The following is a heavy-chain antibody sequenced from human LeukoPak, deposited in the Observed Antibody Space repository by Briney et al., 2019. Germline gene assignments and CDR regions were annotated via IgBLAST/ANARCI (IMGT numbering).Heavy chain of an antibody. D-gene: IGHD3-10*01. V-gene: IGHV4-59*11. CDR3: ATALWFGEYYLDV. CDR1: GGSISRHY. J-gene: IGHJ6*03. CDR2: IPYSGTT. Sequence: SETLSLTCTVSGGSISRHYWTWVRQPPGKGLEWIGKIPYSGTTNYNPSFMSRVTMSVDTSKNQVSLKVKSVTAADTAVYYCATALWFGEYYLDVWGKGTTVTISS.